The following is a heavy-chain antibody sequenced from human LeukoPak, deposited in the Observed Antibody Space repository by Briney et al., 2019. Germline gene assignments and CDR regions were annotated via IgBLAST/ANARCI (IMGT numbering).Heavy chain of an antibody. CDR2: ISSSSSYI. CDR3: ARDQGVLEWFPTPIEYYYYGMDV. D-gene: IGHD3-3*01. CDR1: GFTFSSYS. Sequence: RTGGSLRLSCAASGFTFSSYSMNWVRQAPGKGLEWVSSISSSSSYIYYADSVKGRFTISRDNAKNSLYLQMNSLRAEDTAVYYCARDQGVLEWFPTPIEYYYYGMDVWGQGTTVTVSS. V-gene: IGHV3-21*01. J-gene: IGHJ6*02.